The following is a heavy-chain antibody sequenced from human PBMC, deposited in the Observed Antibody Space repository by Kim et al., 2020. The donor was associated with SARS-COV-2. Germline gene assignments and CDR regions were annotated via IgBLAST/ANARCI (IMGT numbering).Heavy chain of an antibody. J-gene: IGHJ5*01. Sequence: GGSLRLSCAASGFTFTSYGMHWVRQAPGKGLEWVAVISYDGSNKYYADSVKGRFTISRDNSKNTLYLQMNSLRPEDTAVYYCAKGGTMLRGVMDCFDSWG. CDR2: ISYDGSNK. D-gene: IGHD3-10*01. CDR3: AKGGTMLRGVMDCFDS. V-gene: IGHV3-30*18. CDR1: GFTFTSYG.